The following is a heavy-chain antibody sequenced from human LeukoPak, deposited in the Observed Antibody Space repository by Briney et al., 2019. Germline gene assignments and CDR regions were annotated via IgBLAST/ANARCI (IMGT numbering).Heavy chain of an antibody. CDR3: PRTPSAAAPFDY. Sequence: PGRSLRLSCTGSGFTFGDYAMSWVRQAPGKGLEWVAFTRSKAYGGTPEYAASVKGRFTISRDDAKNIAYVQMNSLRTEDTAVYYCPRTPSAAAPFDYWGQGSLVTVSS. CDR1: GFTFGDYA. J-gene: IGHJ4*02. V-gene: IGHV3-49*04. CDR2: TRSKAYGGTP. D-gene: IGHD2-2*01.